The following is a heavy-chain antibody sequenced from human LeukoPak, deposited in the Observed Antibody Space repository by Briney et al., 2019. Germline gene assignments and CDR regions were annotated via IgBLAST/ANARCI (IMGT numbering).Heavy chain of an antibody. CDR1: GYTFTSYA. D-gene: IGHD3-3*01. CDR2: INAGNGNT. CDR3: ARGQYYDFWSGYYHY. Sequence: ASVKVSCKASGYTFTSYAMHWVRQAPGQRLEWMGWINAGNGNTKYSQKFQGRVTITRDTSASTAYMELSSLRSEDTAVYYRARGQYYDFWSGYYHYWGQGTLVTVSS. J-gene: IGHJ4*02. V-gene: IGHV1-3*01.